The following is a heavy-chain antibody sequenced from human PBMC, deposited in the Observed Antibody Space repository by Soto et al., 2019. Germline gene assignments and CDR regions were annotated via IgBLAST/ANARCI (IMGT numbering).Heavy chain of an antibody. CDR1: GGSVSSGSYY. D-gene: IGHD5-12*01. V-gene: IGHV4-61*01. Sequence: QVQLQESGPGLVKPSETLSLTCTVSGGSVSSGSYYWSWIRQPPGKGLEWIGYIYSSGSTSYNPSLESRVTISVDPSKNQFSLKLSSVTAADTAVYYCARDGDGYNYWGQGTLVTVSS. J-gene: IGHJ4*02. CDR3: ARDGDGYNY. CDR2: IYSSGST.